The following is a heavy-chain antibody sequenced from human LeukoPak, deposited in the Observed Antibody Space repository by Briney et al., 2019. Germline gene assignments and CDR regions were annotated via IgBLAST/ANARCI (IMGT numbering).Heavy chain of an antibody. J-gene: IGHJ6*02. D-gene: IGHD2-2*02. CDR1: GGTFTSYA. V-gene: IGHV1-18*01. Sequence: ASVKVSCKASGGTFTSYAISWVRQAPGQGLEWMGGIIAYIGKTNYAQKLQGRVTITADASTSTAYMELRSLRSDDTAVYYCARDQFVYRGGSSCYNYYYYYGRHFWCQGTTVIVAS. CDR2: IIAYIGKT. CDR3: ARDQFVYRGGSSCYNYYYYYGRHF.